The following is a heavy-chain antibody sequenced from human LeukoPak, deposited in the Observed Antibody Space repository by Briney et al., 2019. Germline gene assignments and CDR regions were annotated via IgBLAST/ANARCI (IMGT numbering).Heavy chain of an antibody. CDR1: GFTLSSNW. CDR3: ARETSGRGTDV. V-gene: IGHV3-74*01. J-gene: IGHJ6*02. Sequence: PGGSLRLSCAASGFTLSSNWMHWVRQAPGRGLVWVSRINGDGSTTSYAGSVKGRFTISRDNAKNTLYLQMNSLRAEDTAVYYCARETSGRGTDVWGQGTTVTVSS. CDR2: INGDGSTT. D-gene: IGHD6-19*01.